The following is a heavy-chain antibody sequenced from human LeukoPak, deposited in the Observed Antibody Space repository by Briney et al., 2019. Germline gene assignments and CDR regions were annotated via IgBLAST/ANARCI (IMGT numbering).Heavy chain of an antibody. V-gene: IGHV3-30-3*01. CDR2: ISYDGSNK. J-gene: IGHJ4*02. CDR3: ARESYYYDSSGYYYVGYFDY. CDR1: GFTFSSYA. D-gene: IGHD3-22*01. Sequence: GGSLRLSCAASGFTFSSYAMHWVRQAPGKGLEWVAVISYDGSNKYYADSVKGRFTISRDNSKNTLYLQMNSLRAEDTAVYYCARESYYYDSSGYYYVGYFDYWGQGTLVTVSS.